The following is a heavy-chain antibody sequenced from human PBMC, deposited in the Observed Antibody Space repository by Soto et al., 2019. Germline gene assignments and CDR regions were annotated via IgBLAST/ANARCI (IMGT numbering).Heavy chain of an antibody. CDR2: IDTSGTT. J-gene: IGHJ6*02. CDR1: GGSLSSYY. Sequence: KTSETLPLTCTVSGGSLSSYYVSWIRQSAGKGLEWIGRIDTSGTTNYNPSLKSRVTMSVDASKNHFSLNLSSVTAADTAVYYCARGPRGYVYYHGMDVWGQGTTVTVSS. CDR3: ARGPRGYVYYHGMDV. D-gene: IGHD3-10*01. V-gene: IGHV4-4*07.